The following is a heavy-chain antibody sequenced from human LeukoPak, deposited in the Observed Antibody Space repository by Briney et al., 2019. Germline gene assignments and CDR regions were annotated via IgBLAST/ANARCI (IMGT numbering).Heavy chain of an antibody. CDR1: GGSISSSSYY. Sequence: SETLSLTCTVSGGSISSSSYYWGWIRQPPGKGLEWIGTIYKSGSTYYNPSLKSRVTISVDTSKNQFALKLSSVTAADTAMYYCARSGYYPSSGFRGAFDIWGQGTMVTVPS. J-gene: IGHJ3*02. D-gene: IGHD3-22*01. CDR3: ARSGYYPSSGFRGAFDI. CDR2: IYKSGST. V-gene: IGHV4-39*01.